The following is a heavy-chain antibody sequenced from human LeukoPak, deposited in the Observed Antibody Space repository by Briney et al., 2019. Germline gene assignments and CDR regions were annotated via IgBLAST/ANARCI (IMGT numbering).Heavy chain of an antibody. V-gene: IGHV3-15*01. Sequence: GGSLRLSCAASGFTFSSYAMSWVRQAPGKGLEWVGRIKSKTDGGTTDYAAPVKGRFTISRDDSKNTLYLQMNSLKTEDTAVYYCTTDSSYSSSWYAADWGQGTLVTVSS. CDR3: TTDSSYSSSWYAAD. CDR1: GFTFSSYA. CDR2: IKSKTDGGTT. J-gene: IGHJ4*02. D-gene: IGHD6-13*01.